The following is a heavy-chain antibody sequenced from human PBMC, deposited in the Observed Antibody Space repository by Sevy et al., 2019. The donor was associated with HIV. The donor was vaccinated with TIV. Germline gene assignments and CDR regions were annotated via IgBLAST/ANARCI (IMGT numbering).Heavy chain of an antibody. Sequence: GGSLRLFCRASGFNFGDYPMSWFRQAPGKGLAWVGFIRSKASGGTTQYAASVKGRFTISRDDSESIAYLQMNSLKIEDTAVYYCSKGGSGTGWFDPWGQGTLVTVSS. CDR3: SKGGSGTGWFDP. CDR2: IRSKASGGTT. J-gene: IGHJ5*02. V-gene: IGHV3-49*03. CDR1: GFNFGDYP. D-gene: IGHD3-10*01.